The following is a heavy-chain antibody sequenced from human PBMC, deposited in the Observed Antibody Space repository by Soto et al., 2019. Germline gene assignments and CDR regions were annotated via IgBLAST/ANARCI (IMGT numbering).Heavy chain of an antibody. V-gene: IGHV3-23*01. CDR3: AKSPYSSSWYYFQH. Sequence: PGRSLRLSCAASGFSFSNYAMTWVRQAPGKGLEWVSGISDSGDVTYSADSVKGRFTISRDNSKNTLYLQMNSVRAEGTAVYYCAKSPYSSSWYYFQHWGQGTLVTVSS. CDR1: GFSFSNYA. CDR2: ISDSGDVT. J-gene: IGHJ1*01. D-gene: IGHD6-13*01.